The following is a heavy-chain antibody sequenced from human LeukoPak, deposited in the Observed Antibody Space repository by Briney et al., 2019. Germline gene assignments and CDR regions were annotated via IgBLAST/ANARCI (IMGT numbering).Heavy chain of an antibody. J-gene: IGHJ4*02. Sequence: SETLSPTCTVSGGSISSYYWSWIRQPPGKGLEWIGYIYYSGSTYYNPSLKSRVTISVDRSKNQFSLKLSSVTAADTAVYYCARDECSSTSCYSFDYWGRGTLVTVSS. CDR2: IYYSGST. V-gene: IGHV4-59*12. CDR1: GGSISSYY. CDR3: ARDECSSTSCYSFDY. D-gene: IGHD2-2*01.